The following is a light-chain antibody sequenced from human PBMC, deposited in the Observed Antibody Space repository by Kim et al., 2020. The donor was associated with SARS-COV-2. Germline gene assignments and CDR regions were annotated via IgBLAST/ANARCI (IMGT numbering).Light chain of an antibody. CDR1: GGHSSSA. CDR2: LNSDGSH. Sequence: SVKLTCTLTGGHSSSAIAWHQQQPEKGPRYLMKLNSDGSHNKGDGIPDRFSGSRSGAERYLTISSLQSEDEADYYCQTWGTGIRVFGGGTQLTVL. V-gene: IGLV4-69*01. J-gene: IGLJ3*02. CDR3: QTWGTGIRV.